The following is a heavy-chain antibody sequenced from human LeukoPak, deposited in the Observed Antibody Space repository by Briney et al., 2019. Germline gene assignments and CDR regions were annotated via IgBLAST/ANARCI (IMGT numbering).Heavy chain of an antibody. CDR2: ISYDGNTI. V-gene: IGHV3-30-3*01. D-gene: IGHD3-10*01. J-gene: IGHJ4*02. Sequence: GRSLRLSCAASEFTFSNYALHWVRQAPGKGLQWVAVISYDGNTIRYADSVKGRFIISRDTSKNTLYLQMNSLRAEDTAVYYCARFGGLQKFDYWGQGTLVTVSS. CDR3: ARFGGLQKFDY. CDR1: EFTFSNYA.